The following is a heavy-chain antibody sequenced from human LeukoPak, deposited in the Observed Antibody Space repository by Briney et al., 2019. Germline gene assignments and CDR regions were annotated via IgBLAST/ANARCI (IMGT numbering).Heavy chain of an antibody. CDR1: GFTFSSYA. CDR2: IWYDGSNK. CDR3: ARDRTKSDAFDI. V-gene: IGHV3-33*08. J-gene: IGHJ3*02. Sequence: QTGGSLRLSCAASGFTFSSYAMHWVRQAPGKGLEWVAVIWYDGSNKYYADSVKGRFTISRDNSKNTLYLQMNSLRAEDTAVYYCARDRTKSDAFDIWGQGTMVTVSS.